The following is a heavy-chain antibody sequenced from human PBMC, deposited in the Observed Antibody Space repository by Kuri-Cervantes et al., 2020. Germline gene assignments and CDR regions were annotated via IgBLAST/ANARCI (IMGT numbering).Heavy chain of an antibody. CDR1: GFTFSSYG. V-gene: IGHV3-30*03. Sequence: GGSLRLSCAASGFTFSSYGMHWVRQAPGKGLEWVAVISYDGSNKYYVDSVKGRFTISRDNSKNTLYLQMNSLRAEDTAVYYCARDRTARYPSHAFDIWGQGTMVTVSS. CDR3: ARDRTARYPSHAFDI. D-gene: IGHD3-16*01. CDR2: ISYDGSNK. J-gene: IGHJ3*02.